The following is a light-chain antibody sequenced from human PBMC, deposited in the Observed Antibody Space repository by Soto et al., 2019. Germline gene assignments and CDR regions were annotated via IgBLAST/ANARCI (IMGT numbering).Light chain of an antibody. CDR1: SSNIGTFY. CDR2: LDT. J-gene: IGLJ1*01. CDR3: AAWDGSLNAYV. Sequence: QSVLTQPPSAASTPGQRVTLSCSGSSSNIGTFYVYWYQHLPGTAPRLLIYLDTQRPSGVPDRFSGSKSGTSASLAISGLRSEDEGNYYCAAWDGSLNAYVFGTGTKVTVL. V-gene: IGLV1-47*02.